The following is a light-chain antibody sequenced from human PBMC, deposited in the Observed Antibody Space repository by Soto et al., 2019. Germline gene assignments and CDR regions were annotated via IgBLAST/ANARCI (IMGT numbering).Light chain of an antibody. Sequence: QSALTQPASVSGSPGQSITISCTGTSSDVGGYNYVSWYQHHPGKVPKLLIYDVNMRPSGISNRFSGSKSGNTASLTISGIQAEDDGYYYCGSYTNSITLVFGGGTKLTVL. CDR1: SSDVGGYNY. CDR2: DVN. J-gene: IGLJ2*01. CDR3: GSYTNSITLV. V-gene: IGLV2-14*03.